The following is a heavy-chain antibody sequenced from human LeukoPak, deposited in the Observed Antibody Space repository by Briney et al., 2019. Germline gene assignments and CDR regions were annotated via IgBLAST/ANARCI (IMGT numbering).Heavy chain of an antibody. CDR2: IYYSGST. CDR3: ARALPPRWNFPRRPSPYYYMDV. D-gene: IGHD1-7*01. V-gene: IGHV4-39*07. Sequence: SETLSLTCSVSGGSISSSNYYWGWIRQPPGKGLEWIGSIYYSGSTYYNPSLKSRVTISIDTSKNQFSLKLSSVTAADTTVYYCARALPPRWNFPRRPSPYYYMDVWGKGTTVTVSS. CDR1: GGSISSSNYY. J-gene: IGHJ6*03.